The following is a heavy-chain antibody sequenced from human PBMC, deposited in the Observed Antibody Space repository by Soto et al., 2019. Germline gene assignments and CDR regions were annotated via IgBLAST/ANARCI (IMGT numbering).Heavy chain of an antibody. J-gene: IGHJ5*02. Sequence: ASVRVSCKASGYSLTSYAMHWVRQAPGQRLEWMGWINAGNGNTKYSQKFQGRVTITRDTSASTAYMELSSLRSEDTAVYYCAREEDDLGWFGPWGQGTLATVSS. D-gene: IGHD3-3*01. V-gene: IGHV1-3*01. CDR2: INAGNGNT. CDR1: GYSLTSYA. CDR3: AREEDDLGWFGP.